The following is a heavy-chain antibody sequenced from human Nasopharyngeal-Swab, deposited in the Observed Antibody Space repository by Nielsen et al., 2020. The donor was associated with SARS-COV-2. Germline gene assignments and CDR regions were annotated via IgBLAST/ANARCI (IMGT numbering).Heavy chain of an antibody. Sequence: ASVKVSCKASGYTFTGYYMHWVRQAPGQGLEWMGWINPNSGGTNYAQKFQGWVTMTSDTSISTAYMELSRLRSDDTAVYYCARSHIVVVTDAFDIWGQGTMVTVSS. CDR2: INPNSGGT. V-gene: IGHV1-2*04. CDR3: ARSHIVVVTDAFDI. D-gene: IGHD2-21*02. CDR1: GYTFTGYY. J-gene: IGHJ3*02.